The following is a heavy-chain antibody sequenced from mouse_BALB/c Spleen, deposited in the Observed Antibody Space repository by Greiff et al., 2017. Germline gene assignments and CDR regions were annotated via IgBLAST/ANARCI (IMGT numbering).Heavy chain of an antibody. D-gene: IGHD1-1*01. J-gene: IGHJ3*01. Sequence: EVQGVESGGGLVQPKGSLKLSCAASGFTFNTYAMNWVRQAPGKGLEWVARIRSKSNNYATYYADSVKDRFTISRDDSQSMLYLQMNNLKTEDTAMYYCVRQEGDYYGSSPGWFAYWGQGTLVTVSA. V-gene: IGHV10-1*02. CDR3: VRQEGDYYGSSPGWFAY. CDR2: IRSKSNNYAT. CDR1: GFTFNTYA.